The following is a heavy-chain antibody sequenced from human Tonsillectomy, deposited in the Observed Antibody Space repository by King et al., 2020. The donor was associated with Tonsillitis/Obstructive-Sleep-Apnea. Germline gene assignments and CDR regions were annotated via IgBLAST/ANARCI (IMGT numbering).Heavy chain of an antibody. CDR1: GGSISSSSYY. CDR2: IYYSGST. V-gene: IGHV4-39*01. CDR3: ARSHNMVRGAIHWFDP. Sequence: QLQESGPGLVKPSETLSLTCTVSGGSISSSSYYWGWIRQPPGKGLEWIGSIYYSGSTYYNPSLKSRVTISVDTSKNQFTLKLSSVTAADTAVYYCARSHNMVRGAIHWFDPWGQGTLVTVSS. D-gene: IGHD3-10*01. J-gene: IGHJ5*02.